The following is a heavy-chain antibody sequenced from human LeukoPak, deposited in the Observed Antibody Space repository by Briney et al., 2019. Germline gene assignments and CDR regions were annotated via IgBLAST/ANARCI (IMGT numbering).Heavy chain of an antibody. CDR1: GFTFSSYG. J-gene: IGHJ4*02. CDR2: ISGSGGST. CDR3: AKAEALIVVVTAIRL. D-gene: IGHD2-21*02. V-gene: IGHV3-23*01. Sequence: PGGSLRLSCAASGFTFSSYGMSWVRQAPGKGLEWVSAISGSGGSTYYADSAKGRFTISRDNSKNTLYLQMNSLRAEDTAVYYCAKAEALIVVVTAIRLWGQGTLVTVSS.